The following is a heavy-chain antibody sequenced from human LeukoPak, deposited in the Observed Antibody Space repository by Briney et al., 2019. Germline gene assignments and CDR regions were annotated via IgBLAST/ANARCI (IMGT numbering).Heavy chain of an antibody. D-gene: IGHD7-27*01. J-gene: IGHJ4*02. CDR1: GGSISSYY. CDR3: ARELTGMNFDY. Sequence: PSETLSLTCTVSGGSISSYYWSWIRQPPGKGLEWIGYIYYSGSTNYNPSLKSRVAISVDTSKNQFSLKLSSVTAADTAVYYCARELTGMNFDYWGQGTLVTVSS. V-gene: IGHV4-59*01. CDR2: IYYSGST.